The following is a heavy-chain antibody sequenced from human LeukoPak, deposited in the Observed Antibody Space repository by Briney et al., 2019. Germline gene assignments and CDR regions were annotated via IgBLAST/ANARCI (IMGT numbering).Heavy chain of an antibody. CDR2: ISHSEST. V-gene: IGHV4-34*01. CDR3: ARSGSYYGSGSFYFDY. CDR1: GGSFSGYY. D-gene: IGHD3-10*01. J-gene: IGHJ4*02. Sequence: SETLSLTCAVSGGSFSGYYWSWIRQPPGKGLEWIGEISHSESTNYNPSLKSRVTISVDTSKNQCSLKLSSVTAADTAVYYCARSGSYYGSGSFYFDYWGQGTLVTVSS.